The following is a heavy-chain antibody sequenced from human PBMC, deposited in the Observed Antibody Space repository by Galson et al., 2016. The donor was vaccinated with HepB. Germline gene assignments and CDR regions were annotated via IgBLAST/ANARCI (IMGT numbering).Heavy chain of an antibody. CDR1: GDSIASTSDY. CDR3: ARHVLGYCDTIGCTSNNFDY. Sequence: ETLSLTCSVSGDSIASTSDYWGWIRQPPGKGLEWIGSINYSGSTYYDPSLKSRVTMSADTSENQFSLKLSSVTAADTAVYYCARHVLGYCDTIGCTSNNFDYWGQGTLVPVSS. D-gene: IGHD2-15*01. V-gene: IGHV4-39*01. CDR2: INYSGST. J-gene: IGHJ4*02.